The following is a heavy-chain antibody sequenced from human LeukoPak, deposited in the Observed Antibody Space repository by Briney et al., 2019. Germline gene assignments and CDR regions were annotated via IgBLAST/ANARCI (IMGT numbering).Heavy chain of an antibody. Sequence: SETLSLTCSGSGGSINSSNYYWAWIRQPPGKGLEWIGSIDYSGSTYYSPTLDSYYNPSLKGRVTISIDTSNNQFSLKVTSVTAADTAVYYCATEVNFYYYMDVWGKGTSVTVSS. CDR2: IDYSGSTYYSPTLDS. D-gene: IGHD2-21*01. CDR1: GGSINSSNYY. V-gene: IGHV4-39*07. J-gene: IGHJ6*03. CDR3: ATEVNFYYYMDV.